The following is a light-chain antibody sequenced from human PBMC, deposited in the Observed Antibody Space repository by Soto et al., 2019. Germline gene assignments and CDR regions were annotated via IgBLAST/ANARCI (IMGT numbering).Light chain of an antibody. CDR1: QGISSF. CDR3: QQYGSSPRIT. Sequence: DIQLTQSPSFLSASVGDRVTITCRASQGISSFLAWYQQKSGKAPKLLIYAASTLQSGVPSRFSGSGSGTDFTLTISRLEPEDFAVYYCQQYGSSPRITFGQGTRLE. CDR2: AAS. J-gene: IGKJ5*01. V-gene: IGKV1-9*01.